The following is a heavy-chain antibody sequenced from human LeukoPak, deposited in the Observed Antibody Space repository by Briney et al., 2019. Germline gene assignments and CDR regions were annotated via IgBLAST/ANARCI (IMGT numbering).Heavy chain of an antibody. V-gene: IGHV4-34*01. CDR2: INHSGST. CDR3: ARGRYPHS. J-gene: IGHJ4*02. Sequence: PSETLSLTCAVYGGSFSGYYWSWIRQPPGKGLEWIGEINHSGSTNYNPSLKSRVTISVDTSKNQFSLKLSPVTAADTAVYYCARGRYPHSWGQGTLVTVSS. CDR1: GGSFSGYY. D-gene: IGHD1-26*01.